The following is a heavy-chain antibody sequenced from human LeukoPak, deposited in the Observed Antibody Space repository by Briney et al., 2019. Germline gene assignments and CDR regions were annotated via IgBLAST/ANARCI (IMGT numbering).Heavy chain of an antibody. Sequence: GGSLRLSCAASGFTFSGYPIHWVRQAPGKGLEWVAVISYDGSNKYYADSVKGRFTISRDNSKNTLYLQMNSLRAEDTAVYYCARENSSGWPYYYYYGMDVWGQGTTVTVSS. CDR2: ISYDGSNK. D-gene: IGHD6-19*01. J-gene: IGHJ6*02. CDR1: GFTFSGYP. CDR3: ARENSSGWPYYYYYGMDV. V-gene: IGHV3-30-3*01.